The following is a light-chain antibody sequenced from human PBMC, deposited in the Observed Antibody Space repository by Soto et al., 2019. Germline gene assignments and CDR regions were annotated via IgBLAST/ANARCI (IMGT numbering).Light chain of an antibody. CDR1: SSNIGGNT. V-gene: IGLV1-44*01. CDR3: AAWDDSLNAVV. CDR2: GND. Sequence: QPVLTQPPSASGTPGQRVTISCSGSSSNIGGNTVNWYQPLPGTAPKLLIYGNDQRPSGVPDRFSGSKSGTSASLAISGLQSEDEADYYCAAWDDSLNAVVFGTGTKVTVL. J-gene: IGLJ1*01.